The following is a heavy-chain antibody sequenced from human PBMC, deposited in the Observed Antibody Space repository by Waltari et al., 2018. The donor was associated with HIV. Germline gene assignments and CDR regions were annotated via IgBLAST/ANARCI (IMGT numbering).Heavy chain of an antibody. D-gene: IGHD2-15*01. CDR2: FDPEQGKT. Sequence: QVPLVPSGAEVKKPGASVKVSCKVSGYTLSELSMHWVRQAPGKGLEWMGGFDPEQGKTIYAQNFQGRVTMTEDAATDTAYMELSSLRSEDTAVYYCTTEGLYCSGGTCYSRFDPWGQGTLVTVSS. CDR3: TTEGLYCSGGTCYSRFDP. J-gene: IGHJ5*02. CDR1: GYTLSELS. V-gene: IGHV1-24*01.